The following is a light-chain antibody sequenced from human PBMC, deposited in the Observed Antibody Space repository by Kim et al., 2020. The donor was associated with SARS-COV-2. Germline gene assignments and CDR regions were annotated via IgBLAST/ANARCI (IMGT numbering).Light chain of an antibody. Sequence: DIVMTQSPLSLPVTLGHPASISCRSSQSLVHTDGNNYLSWFHQRPVQSPRRLIYKVSTRDSGVPDRFSGSGSGTDFTLQISRVEAEDVGVYYCLQDTQRLTFGGGTKLEI. CDR2: KVS. CDR3: LQDTQRLT. J-gene: IGKJ4*01. CDR1: QSLVHTDGNNY. V-gene: IGKV2-30*02.